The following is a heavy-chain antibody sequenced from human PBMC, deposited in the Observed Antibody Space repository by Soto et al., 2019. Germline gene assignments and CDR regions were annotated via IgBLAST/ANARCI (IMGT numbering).Heavy chain of an antibody. CDR1: GFTFSSYG. CDR3: AREMTTVVAFDY. J-gene: IGHJ4*02. V-gene: IGHV3-33*01. Sequence: PGGSLRLSCAASGFTFSSYGMHWVRQAPGKGLEWVAVIWYDGSNKYYADSVKGRFTISRDNSKNTLYLQMNSLRAEDTAVYYCAREMTTVVAFDYWGQGTLVTVSS. CDR2: IWYDGSNK. D-gene: IGHD4-17*01.